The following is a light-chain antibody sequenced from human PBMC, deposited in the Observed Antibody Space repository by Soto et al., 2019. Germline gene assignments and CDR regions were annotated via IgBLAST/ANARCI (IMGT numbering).Light chain of an antibody. CDR3: QQYNSWPPRYT. J-gene: IGKJ2*01. V-gene: IGKV3-15*01. Sequence: DIVLTQSPATLSVSPGESATLSCRASQSVSRALAWYQHVPGQAPRLLIYDSSTRATGVPARFSGSGSGTRFTLTISSLQSEDFAVYYCQQYNSWPPRYTLGQRTKLQI. CDR1: QSVSRA. CDR2: DSS.